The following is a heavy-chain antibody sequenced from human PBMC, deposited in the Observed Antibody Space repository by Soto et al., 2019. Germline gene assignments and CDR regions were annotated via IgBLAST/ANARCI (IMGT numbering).Heavy chain of an antibody. J-gene: IGHJ4*02. V-gene: IGHV2-70*04. CDR2: IEWDDDK. Sequence: SGPKLVNPTQTLTQNCTFSGVSLSTSGMRVSWIRQPPGKALEWLARIEWDDDKFYSTSLKTRLTISKDTSKNQVVLTMTNMGPVDTATYYCARGRIEPGIDYWGQGTLVTVSS. D-gene: IGHD1-26*01. CDR3: ARGRIEPGIDY. CDR1: GVSLSTSGMR.